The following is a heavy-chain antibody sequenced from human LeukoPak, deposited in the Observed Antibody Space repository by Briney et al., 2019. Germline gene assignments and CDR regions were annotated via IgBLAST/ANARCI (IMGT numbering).Heavy chain of an antibody. V-gene: IGHV4-59*08. CDR3: ARSLRGYRFATDY. D-gene: IGHD5-18*01. J-gene: IGHJ4*02. CDR1: GDSIDSYY. CDR2: IYYSGST. Sequence: SETLSLTCTVSGDSIDSYYWSWIRQPPGKGLEWIGYIYYSGSTKYNPSIKSRVTISVDTSKNQFSLKLSSVTAADTAVYYCARSLRGYRFATDYWGQGTLVTVSS.